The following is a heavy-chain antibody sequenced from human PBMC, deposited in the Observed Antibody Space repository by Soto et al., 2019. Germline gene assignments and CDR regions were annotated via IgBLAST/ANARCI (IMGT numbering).Heavy chain of an antibody. Sequence: QVQLVESGGGVVQPGRSLRLSCAASGFTFSSYAIHWVRQAPGKGLEWVAVISYDGSDKYYVDSVKGRFAISRDSSKNTLYLQMNSLRAEDTAVYYCAKDLRAGPESGYDSYYFDHWVPGTLVTVSS. D-gene: IGHD5-12*01. CDR2: ISYDGSDK. CDR1: GFTFSSYA. V-gene: IGHV3-30*09. CDR3: AKDLRAGPESGYDSYYFDH. J-gene: IGHJ4*02.